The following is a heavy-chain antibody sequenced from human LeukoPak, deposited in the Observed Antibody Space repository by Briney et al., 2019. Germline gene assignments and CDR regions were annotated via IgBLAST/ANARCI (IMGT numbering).Heavy chain of an antibody. CDR3: ARYVLSVAGTSL. J-gene: IGHJ4*02. D-gene: IGHD6-19*01. CDR2: IYYSGST. Sequence: SETLSLTCTVSGGSISSSSYYWGWIRQPPGQGLEWIGTIYYSGSTYYNPSLKSRVTISVDTSKNLLSLKLSSVTAADTAVYYCARYVLSVAGTSLWGQGTLVTVSS. V-gene: IGHV4-39*01. CDR1: GGSISSSSYY.